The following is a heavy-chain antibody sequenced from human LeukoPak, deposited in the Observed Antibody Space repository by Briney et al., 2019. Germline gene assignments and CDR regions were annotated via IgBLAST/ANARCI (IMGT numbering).Heavy chain of an antibody. V-gene: IGHV3-21*04. CDR1: GFTFSSYS. CDR2: ISSSSSYI. J-gene: IGHJ4*02. Sequence: PGGSLRLSCAASGFTFSSYSMNWVRQAPGKGLEWVSSISSSSSYIYYADSVKGRFTISRDNSKNTLYLQMNSLRAEGTAVYYCTKGGGVHSHSDWGQGTLVTVSS. D-gene: IGHD3-10*01. CDR3: TKGGGVHSHSD.